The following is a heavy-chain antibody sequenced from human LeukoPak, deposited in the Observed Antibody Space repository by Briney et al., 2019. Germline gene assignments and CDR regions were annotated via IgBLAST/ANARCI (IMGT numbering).Heavy chain of an antibody. CDR3: ARAPVGATTLWYFDL. CDR2: IYYSGST. J-gene: IGHJ2*01. D-gene: IGHD1-26*01. Sequence: SETLSLTCTVSGGSISSGDYYWSWIRQPPGEGLEWIGYIYYSGSTYYNPSLKSRVTISVDTSKNQFSLKLSSVTAADTAVYYCARAPVGATTLWYFDLWGRGTLVTVSS. V-gene: IGHV4-30-4*01. CDR1: GGSISSGDYY.